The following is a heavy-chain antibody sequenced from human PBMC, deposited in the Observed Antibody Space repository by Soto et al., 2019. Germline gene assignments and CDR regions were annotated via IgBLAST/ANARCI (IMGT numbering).Heavy chain of an antibody. CDR1: GFIFDDYA. CDR3: AEDKGYYFDSSGQIGS. Sequence: EVQLVESGGGSVQPGRSLRLSCVASGFIFDDYAMHWVRQTPGKGLEWVSGISWNRGSTAYADSVKGRFTISRDNAKNSLYLQMNSLRAEDTALYFCAEDKGYYFDSSGQIGSWGQGTLVTVSS. V-gene: IGHV3-9*01. J-gene: IGHJ4*02. CDR2: ISWNRGST. D-gene: IGHD3-22*01.